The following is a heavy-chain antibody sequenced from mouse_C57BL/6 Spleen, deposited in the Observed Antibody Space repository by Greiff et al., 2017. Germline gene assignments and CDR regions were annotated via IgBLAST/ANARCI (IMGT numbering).Heavy chain of an antibody. CDR1: GFSLTSYG. J-gene: IGHJ3*01. Sequence: QVQLQQSGPCQVAPSQSLSITCTVSGFSLTSYGVSWVRQPPGKGLEWLGVIWGDGSTNYHSALISRLSISKDNSKSQVFLKLNSLQTDDTATYYCAKEGIGSWFAYWGQGTLVTVSA. CDR3: AKEGIGSWFAY. D-gene: IGHD2-2*01. V-gene: IGHV2-3*01. CDR2: IWGDGST.